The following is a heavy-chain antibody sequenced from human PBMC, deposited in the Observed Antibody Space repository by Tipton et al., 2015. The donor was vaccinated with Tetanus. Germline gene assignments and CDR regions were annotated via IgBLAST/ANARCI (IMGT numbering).Heavy chain of an antibody. CDR3: ARQSCSGGSCRFDP. Sequence: TLSLTCRVSGGSIIVSNFYWGWIRQPPGKGLEWIGSIHYTGSTYLNPSLKSRVPISVDTSKNQFSLNLTSVTAADTAFYYCARQSCSGGSCRFDPWGQGTLVTVSS. V-gene: IGHV4-39*01. D-gene: IGHD2-15*01. J-gene: IGHJ5*02. CDR1: GGSIIVSNFY. CDR2: IHYTGST.